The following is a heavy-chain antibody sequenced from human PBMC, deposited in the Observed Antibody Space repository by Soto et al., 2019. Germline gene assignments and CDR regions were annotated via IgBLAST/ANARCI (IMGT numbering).Heavy chain of an antibody. J-gene: IGHJ4*02. CDR2: IYYSGST. CDR3: ASHYDIWTGYSNPTFDY. D-gene: IGHD3-9*01. CDR1: GGSISSSSYY. Sequence: PSETLSLTCTVSGGSISSSSYYWGWIRQPPGKGLEWIGSIYYSGSTYYNPSLKSRVTISVDTSKNQFSLKLSSVTAADTAVYYCASHYDIWTGYSNPTFDYWRQGTLVTVSS. V-gene: IGHV4-39*01.